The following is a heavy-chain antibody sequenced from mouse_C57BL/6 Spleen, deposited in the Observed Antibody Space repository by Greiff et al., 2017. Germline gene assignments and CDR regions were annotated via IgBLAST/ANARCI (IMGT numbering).Heavy chain of an antibody. J-gene: IGHJ2*01. CDR3: ARSGTGYYVDY. V-gene: IGHV1-53*01. CDR2: INPSNGGT. D-gene: IGHD3-2*02. CDR1: GYTFTSYW. Sequence: QVQLQQSGTELVKPGASVKLSCKASGYTFTSYWMHWVKQRPGQGLEWIGNINPSNGGTNYNEKFKSKATLTVDKSSSTAYMQLSSLTSEDSAVDYCARSGTGYYVDYWGQGTTLTVSS.